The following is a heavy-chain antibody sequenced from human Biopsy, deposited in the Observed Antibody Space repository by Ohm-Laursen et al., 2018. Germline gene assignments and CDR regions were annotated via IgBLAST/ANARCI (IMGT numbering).Heavy chain of an antibody. Sequence: SQTLSLTCTVSGGSIGGGEYYWNWIRQHPGKGLEWIGLISYSGTTFYNPSLESLLTISIDTSKNHFSLNLRSVTAADTAVYYCARGVPHYDGSGFPLAGYWYFDLWGHGTLVTVSS. CDR1: GGSIGGGEYY. D-gene: IGHD3-22*01. J-gene: IGHJ2*01. V-gene: IGHV4-31*01. CDR3: ARGVPHYDGSGFPLAGYWYFDL. CDR2: ISYSGTT.